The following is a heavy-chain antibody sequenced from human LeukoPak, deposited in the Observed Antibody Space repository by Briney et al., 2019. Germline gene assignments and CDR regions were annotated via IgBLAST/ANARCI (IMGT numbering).Heavy chain of an antibody. V-gene: IGHV4-39*01. CDR3: ASRETYYYDSSGYSIKY. D-gene: IGHD3-22*01. Sequence: PSETLSLTCTVSGDSISSSSNWWGWIRQPPGKGLEWIGSIYYSGSTYYNPSLKSRVTISVDTSKNQFSLRLRSVTAADTAVYYCASRETYYYDSSGYSIKYWGQGTLVTVSS. CDR2: IYYSGST. J-gene: IGHJ4*02. CDR1: GDSISSSSNW.